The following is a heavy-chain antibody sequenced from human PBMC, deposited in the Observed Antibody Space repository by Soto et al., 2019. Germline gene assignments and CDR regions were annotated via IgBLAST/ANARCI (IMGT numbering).Heavy chain of an antibody. CDR1: GGSIGSGGYS. Sequence: SETLSLTCAVSGGSIGSGGYSWSWIRQPPGKGLEWIGYIYYSGSTNYNPSLKSRVTISVDTSKNQFSLKLSSVTAADTAVYYCARSRYSGYDSLDYWGQGTLVTVSS. CDR2: IYYSGST. J-gene: IGHJ4*02. D-gene: IGHD5-12*01. V-gene: IGHV4-61*08. CDR3: ARSRYSGYDSLDY.